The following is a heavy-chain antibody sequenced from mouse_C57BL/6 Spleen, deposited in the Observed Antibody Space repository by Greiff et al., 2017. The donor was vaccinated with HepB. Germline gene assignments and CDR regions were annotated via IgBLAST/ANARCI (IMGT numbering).Heavy chain of an antibody. CDR1: GYTFTSYW. CDR2: INPSNGGT. Sequence: QVQLQQSGTELVKPGASVKLSCKASGYTFTSYWMHWVKQRPGQGLEWIGNINPSNGGTNYNEKFKSKATLTVDKSSSTAYMQLSSLTSEDSAVYYCARSMEGGYYFDYWGQGTTLTVSS. J-gene: IGHJ2*01. V-gene: IGHV1-53*01. D-gene: IGHD2-10*02. CDR3: ARSMEGGYYFDY.